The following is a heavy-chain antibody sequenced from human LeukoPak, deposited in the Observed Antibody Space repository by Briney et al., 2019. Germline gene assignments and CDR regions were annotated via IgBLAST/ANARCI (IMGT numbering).Heavy chain of an antibody. CDR3: ARGYELLWFGETGDAFDI. CDR1: GFTFSSYA. D-gene: IGHD3-10*01. Sequence: PGGSLRLSCAASGFTFSSYAMHWVRQAPGKGLEWVAVISYDGSNKYYADSVKGRFTISRDNSKNTLYLQMNSLRAEDTAVYYCARGYELLWFGETGDAFDIWGQGTMVTVSS. CDR2: ISYDGSNK. J-gene: IGHJ3*02. V-gene: IGHV3-30*04.